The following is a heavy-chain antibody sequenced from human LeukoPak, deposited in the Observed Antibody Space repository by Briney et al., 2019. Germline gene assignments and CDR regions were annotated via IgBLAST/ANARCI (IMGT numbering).Heavy chain of an antibody. CDR3: ARTPARGGYRHDSGDFDY. D-gene: IGHD3-10*01. CDR1: GYTFTGYY. CDR2: INPNSGGT. J-gene: IGHJ4*02. V-gene: IGHV1-2*02. Sequence: GASVKVSCRASGYTFTGYYMHWVRQAPGQGLEWMGWINPNSGGTNYAQKFQGRVTMTRDTSISTAYMELSRLRSEDTAVYYCARTPARGGYRHDSGDFDYWGQGTLVTVSS.